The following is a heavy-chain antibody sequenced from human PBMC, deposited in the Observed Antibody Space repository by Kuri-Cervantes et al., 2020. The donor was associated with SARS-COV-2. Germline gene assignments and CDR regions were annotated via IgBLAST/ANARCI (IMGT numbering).Heavy chain of an antibody. CDR3: AKDSPGIAVAEAFDI. V-gene: IGHV3-33*06. CDR1: GFTFSSYG. CDR2: IWYGGSNK. J-gene: IGHJ3*02. D-gene: IGHD6-19*01. Sequence: GESLKISCAASGFTFSSYGMHWVRQAPGKGLEWVAVIWYGGSNKYYADSVKGRFTISRDNSKTTLYLQMNSLRAEDTAVYYCAKDSPGIAVAEAFDIWGQGTIVTVSS.